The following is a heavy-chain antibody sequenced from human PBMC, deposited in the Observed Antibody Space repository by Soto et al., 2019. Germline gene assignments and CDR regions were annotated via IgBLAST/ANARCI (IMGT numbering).Heavy chain of an antibody. J-gene: IGHJ4*01. CDR2: IYYGGST. Sequence: LSLACTVSCGSITIVAYYWGWILQHPGRGLEWIGYIYYGGSTYYNPSLKSRATISGDTSKNQFSLKLSSVTAADTAVYYCARGGYYYENSGQNAYDYWGQGILVTVSS. CDR1: CGSITIVAYY. D-gene: IGHD3-22*01. V-gene: IGHV4-31*03. CDR3: ARGGYYYENSGQNAYDY.